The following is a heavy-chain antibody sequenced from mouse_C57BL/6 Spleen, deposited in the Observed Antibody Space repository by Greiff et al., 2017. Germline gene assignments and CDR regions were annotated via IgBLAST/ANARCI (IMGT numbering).Heavy chain of an antibody. CDR3: AKRGITTVVSYYFDY. CDR2: IYPRSGNT. V-gene: IGHV1-81*01. D-gene: IGHD1-1*01. J-gene: IGHJ2*01. CDR1: GYTFTSYG. Sequence: VQRVESGAELARPGASVKLSCKASGYTFTSYGISWVKQRTGQGLEWIGEIYPRSGNTYYNEKFKGKATLTADKSSSTAYMELRSLTSEDSAVYFCAKRGITTVVSYYFDYWGQGTTLTVSS.